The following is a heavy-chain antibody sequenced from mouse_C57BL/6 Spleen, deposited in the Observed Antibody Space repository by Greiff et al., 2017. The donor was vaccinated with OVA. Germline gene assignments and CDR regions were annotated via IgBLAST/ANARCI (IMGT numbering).Heavy chain of an antibody. V-gene: IGHV1-55*01. Sequence: QVHVKQSGAELVKPGASVKMSCKASGYTFTSYWITWVKQRPGQGLEWIGDIYPGSGSTNYNEKFKSKATLTVDTSSSTAYMQLSSLTSEDSAVYYCARWRDYPYAMDYWGQGTSVTVSS. CDR2: IYPGSGST. D-gene: IGHD2-4*01. CDR1: GYTFTSYW. CDR3: ARWRDYPYAMDY. J-gene: IGHJ4*01.